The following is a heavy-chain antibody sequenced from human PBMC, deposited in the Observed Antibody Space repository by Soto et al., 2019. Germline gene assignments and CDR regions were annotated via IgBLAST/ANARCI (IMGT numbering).Heavy chain of an antibody. CDR3: ARVSSSIVVVPDYGMDV. D-gene: IGHD2-2*01. CDR1: GYTFISHG. Sequence: ASVKVSCKASGYTFISHGMSWVRQAPGQGLEWMGWISGKNGNTKFAQKFQGRVTLTTDTSTSTAYMEVRSLRTDDTAVYYCARVSSSIVVVPDYGMDVWGQGTTVTVS. V-gene: IGHV1-18*04. J-gene: IGHJ6*02. CDR2: ISGKNGNT.